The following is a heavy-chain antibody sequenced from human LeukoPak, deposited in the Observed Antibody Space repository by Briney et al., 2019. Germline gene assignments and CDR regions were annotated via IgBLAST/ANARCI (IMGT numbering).Heavy chain of an antibody. CDR1: GFTFSSYA. CDR2: ISGSGGST. V-gene: IGHV3-23*01. J-gene: IGHJ4*02. Sequence: GGSLRLSCAASGFTFSSYAMSWVRQAPGKGLEWGSAISGSGGSTYYADSVKGRFTISRDNSKNTLYLQMNSLRAEDTAVYYCAKGYFYYDSSGYATFDYWGQGTLVTVSS. CDR3: AKGYFYYDSSGYATFDY. D-gene: IGHD3-22*01.